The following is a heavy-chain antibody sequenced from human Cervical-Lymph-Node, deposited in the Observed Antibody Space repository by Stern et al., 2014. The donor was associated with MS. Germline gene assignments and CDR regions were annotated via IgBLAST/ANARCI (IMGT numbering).Heavy chain of an antibody. CDR3: VREGTGDY. CDR1: GYTFTRFG. Sequence: QVQLVQSGAEVKKPGSSVRISCKASGYTFTRFGIGWVRQAPGQGLEWMGWNSGDNYNTKYAQKFQCRVTMTTDTSSPTAYLEVRSLRSDDTAVYYCVREGTGDYWGQGSLVTVSS. J-gene: IGHJ4*02. CDR2: NSGDNYNT. V-gene: IGHV1-18*01.